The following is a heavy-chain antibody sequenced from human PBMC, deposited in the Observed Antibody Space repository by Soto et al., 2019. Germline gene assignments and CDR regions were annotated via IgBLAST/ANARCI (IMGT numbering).Heavy chain of an antibody. CDR2: IYPGDSDT. J-gene: IGHJ6*02. D-gene: IGHD6-13*01. CDR3: ARGLAAAGTHYYYYGMDV. V-gene: IGHV5-51*01. Sequence: GESLKISCKGSGYSFTSSWISWVRQMPGKGLEWMGIIYPGDSDTRYSPSFQGQVTISADKSISTAYLQWSSLKASDTAMYYCARGLAAAGTHYYYYGMDVWGQGTTVTVSS. CDR1: GYSFTSSW.